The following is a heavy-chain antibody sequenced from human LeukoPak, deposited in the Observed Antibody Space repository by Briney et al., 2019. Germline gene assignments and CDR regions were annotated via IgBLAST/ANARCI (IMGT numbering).Heavy chain of an antibody. CDR2: ISAYNGNT. CDR1: GGTFSSYG. V-gene: IGHV1-18*01. CDR3: ARDTRFLEWLLYSDYGMDV. Sequence: ASVKVSCKASGGTFSSYGISWVRQAPGQGLEWMGWISAYNGNTNYAQKLQGRVTMTTDTSTSTAYMELRSLRSDDTAVYYCARDTRFLEWLLYSDYGMDVWGQGTTVTVSS. J-gene: IGHJ6*02. D-gene: IGHD3-3*01.